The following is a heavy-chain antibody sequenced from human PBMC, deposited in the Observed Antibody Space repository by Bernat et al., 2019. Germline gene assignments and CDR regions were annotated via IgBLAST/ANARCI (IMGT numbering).Heavy chain of an antibody. CDR1: GFTFSSYW. J-gene: IGHJ4*02. CDR2: IDSDGSRI. D-gene: IGHD5-12*01. Sequence: EVQLVESGGGLVQPGGSLRLSCAASGFTFSSYWMYWVRQAPGEGLVWVAGIDSDGSRITYADSVRGRFTISRDKAKKTLYLQMNSVRAEDTAVYYCASYKGGATKDYWGQGTLVTVSS. V-gene: IGHV3-74*01. CDR3: ASYKGGATKDY.